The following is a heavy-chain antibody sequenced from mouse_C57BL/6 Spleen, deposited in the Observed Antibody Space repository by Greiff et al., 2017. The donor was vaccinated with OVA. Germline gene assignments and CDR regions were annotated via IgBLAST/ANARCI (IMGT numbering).Heavy chain of an antibody. V-gene: IGHV1-80*01. CDR2: IYPGDGDT. D-gene: IGHD2-4*01. Sequence: QVQLQQSGAELVKPGASVKISCTASGYAFSSYWMNWVKQRPGKGLEWIGQIYPGDGDTNYNGKFKGKATLTADKSSSTAYMQLSSLTSEDSAVYFCARDYEYDEGFAYWGQGTLVTVSA. J-gene: IGHJ3*01. CDR3: ARDYEYDEGFAY. CDR1: GYAFSSYW.